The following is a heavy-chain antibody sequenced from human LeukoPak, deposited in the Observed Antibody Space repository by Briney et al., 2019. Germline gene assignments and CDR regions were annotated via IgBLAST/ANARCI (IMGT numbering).Heavy chain of an antibody. V-gene: IGHV1-2*02. D-gene: IGHD6-13*01. CDR1: GYTFTGYI. CDR3: ATDLGSSWIY. Sequence: ASVKVSFKASGYTFTGYILHWVRQAPGQGHEWMGWINPNSGGTNYAQKCQGRVTMTRDTSISTAYMELSRLSSDDTAVYYCATDLGSSWIYWGQGTLVPVSS. CDR2: INPNSGGT. J-gene: IGHJ4*01.